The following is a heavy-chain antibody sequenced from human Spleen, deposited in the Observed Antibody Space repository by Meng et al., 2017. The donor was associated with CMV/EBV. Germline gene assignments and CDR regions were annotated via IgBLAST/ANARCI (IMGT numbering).Heavy chain of an antibody. CDR2: MSGSGGAT. Sequence: GESLKISCAASGFTFSGYAMTWVRQTPGKGLEWVSVMSGSGGATYYADSVQGRFTISRDNSNNTLYLQMNSLRAEDTAVYYCARDMGDSVDYWGQGTLVTVSS. D-gene: IGHD3-10*01. J-gene: IGHJ4*02. CDR3: ARDMGDSVDY. V-gene: IGHV3-23*01. CDR1: GFTFSGYA.